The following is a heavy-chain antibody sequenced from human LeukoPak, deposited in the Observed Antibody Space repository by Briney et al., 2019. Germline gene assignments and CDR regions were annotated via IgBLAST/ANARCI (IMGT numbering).Heavy chain of an antibody. CDR1: GGTFSSYA. V-gene: IGHV1-69*05. CDR2: IIPIFGTA. CDR3: ARSAPMVRGTLYYYYYMDV. D-gene: IGHD3-10*01. J-gene: IGHJ6*03. Sequence: SVKVPCKASGGTFSSYAISWVRQAPGQGLEWMGGIIPIFGTANYAQKFQGRVTITTDESTSTAYMELSSLRSEDTAVYYCARSAPMVRGTLYYYYYMDVWGKGTTVTVSS.